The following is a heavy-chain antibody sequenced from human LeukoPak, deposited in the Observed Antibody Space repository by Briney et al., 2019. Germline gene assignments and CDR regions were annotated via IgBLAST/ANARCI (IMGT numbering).Heavy chain of an antibody. V-gene: IGHV1-69*04. J-gene: IGHJ5*02. Sequence: ASVKVSCKASGGTFSSYAISWVRQAPGQGLEWMGRIIPIRGIANYAQKFQGRVTITADKSTSTAYMELSSLRSEDTAVYYCARDRASGSYYYDPYNWFDPWGQGTLVTVSS. CDR3: ARDRASGSYYYDPYNWFDP. CDR1: GGTFSSYA. D-gene: IGHD3-22*01. CDR2: IIPIRGIA.